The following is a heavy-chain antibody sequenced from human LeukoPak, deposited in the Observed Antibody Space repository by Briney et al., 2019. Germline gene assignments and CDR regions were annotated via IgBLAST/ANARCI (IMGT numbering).Heavy chain of an antibody. D-gene: IGHD2-2*01. Sequence: ASVKVSCKASGGTFSSYAISWVRQAPGQGLEWMGGIIPIFGTANYAQKFQGRVTITTDESTSTAYMELSSLRSEDTAVYYCATRYCSSTSCYPVVYYFDYWGQGTLVTVSS. CDR3: ATRYCSSTSCYPVVYYFDY. V-gene: IGHV1-69*05. CDR1: GGTFSSYA. CDR2: IIPIFGTA. J-gene: IGHJ4*02.